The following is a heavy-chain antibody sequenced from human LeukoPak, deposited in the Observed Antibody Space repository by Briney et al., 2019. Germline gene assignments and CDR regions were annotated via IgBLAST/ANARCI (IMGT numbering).Heavy chain of an antibody. V-gene: IGHV3-48*03. CDR1: GVTFSSYE. D-gene: IGHD1-1*01. Sequence: GGSLRLSCAASGVTFSSYEMNWVRQAPGMGLEWVSYISSSGSTIYYADSVKGRFTISRDNAKNSLYLQMNSLRAEDTAVYYCARDNDAYTFDYWGQGTLVTVSS. CDR3: ARDNDAYTFDY. J-gene: IGHJ4*02. CDR2: ISSSGSTI.